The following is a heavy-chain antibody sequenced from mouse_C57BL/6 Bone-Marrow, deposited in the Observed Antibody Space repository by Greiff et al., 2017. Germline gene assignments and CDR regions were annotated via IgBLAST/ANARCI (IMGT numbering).Heavy chain of an antibody. Sequence: EVQLQQSGPELVKPGASVKISCKASGYTFTDYYMNWVKQSHGKSLEWIGDINPNNGGTSYNQKFKGKATLTVDKSSGTAYMELRSLTSEDSAVYYCASPLIYYYGSSFAYWGQGTLVTVSA. D-gene: IGHD1-1*01. V-gene: IGHV1-26*01. CDR3: ASPLIYYYGSSFAY. J-gene: IGHJ3*01. CDR1: GYTFTDYY. CDR2: INPNNGGT.